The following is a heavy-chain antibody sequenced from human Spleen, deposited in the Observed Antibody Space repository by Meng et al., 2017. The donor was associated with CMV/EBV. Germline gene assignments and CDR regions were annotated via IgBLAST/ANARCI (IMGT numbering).Heavy chain of an antibody. CDR2: ISAYNGDT. J-gene: IGHJ5*02. CDR3: ARDLQYCGSTSCYGDCFDP. Sequence: ASVKVSCKASGYTFSDYGISWVRQAPGQGLEWMGWISAYNGDTNYARNLRGRVTMTTDTSTTTAYMELRSLRSDDTAVYYCARDLQYCGSTSCYGDCFDPWGQGTLVTVSS. V-gene: IGHV1-18*01. D-gene: IGHD2-2*01. CDR1: GYTFSDYG.